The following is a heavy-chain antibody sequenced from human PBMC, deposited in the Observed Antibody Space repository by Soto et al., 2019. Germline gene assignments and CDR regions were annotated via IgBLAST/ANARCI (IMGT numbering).Heavy chain of an antibody. CDR3: AKVDDSSDHYYDPFDY. CDR2: ITGSGGST. Sequence: EVQLLESGGGLVQPGGSLRLSCAASGFTFSSYAMSWVRQAPGKGLEWVSVITGSGGSTYYADSVKGRFTISRDNSKKTLYLQMNSLTAEDTAVYYCAKVDDSSDHYYDPFDYWGQGTLVTVSS. V-gene: IGHV3-23*01. D-gene: IGHD3-22*01. J-gene: IGHJ4*02. CDR1: GFTFSSYA.